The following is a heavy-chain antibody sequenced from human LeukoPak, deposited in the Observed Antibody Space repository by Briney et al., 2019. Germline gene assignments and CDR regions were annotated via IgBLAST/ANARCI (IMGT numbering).Heavy chain of an antibody. J-gene: IGHJ4*02. CDR1: GFTFSTYW. Sequence: PGGSLRLSCAASGFTFSTYWMSWVRQAPGKGLEWVASIKQDGSDKYYVDSVKGRFTISRDNAKNSLYLQMNSLRAEDTAVYYCAPWGIPGEWGPGTLVTVSS. V-gene: IGHV3-7*01. CDR2: IKQDGSDK. CDR3: APWGIPGE. D-gene: IGHD6-13*01.